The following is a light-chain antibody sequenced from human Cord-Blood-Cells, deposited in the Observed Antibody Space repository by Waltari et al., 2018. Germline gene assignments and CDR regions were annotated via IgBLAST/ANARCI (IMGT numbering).Light chain of an antibody. CDR2: EVS. Sequence: SALTQPPSASGSPGQSVTISCTGTSSDVGGYNYVSWYQQHPGKAPKLMIYEVSKRPSGGPDRFSGSKSGNTASLTVSGLQAEDEADYYCSSYAGSNNLVFGGGTKLTVL. CDR1: SSDVGGYNY. J-gene: IGLJ2*01. V-gene: IGLV2-8*01. CDR3: SSYAGSNNLV.